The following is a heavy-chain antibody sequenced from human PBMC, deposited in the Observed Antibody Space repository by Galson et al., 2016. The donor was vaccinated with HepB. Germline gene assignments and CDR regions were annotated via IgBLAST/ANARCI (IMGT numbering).Heavy chain of an antibody. CDR3: ARDKGQWRGFFDY. CDR2: VSYDGYTK. D-gene: IGHD2-8*01. Sequence: SLRLSCAASGFTFGTHAVHWVRQAPGKGLEWVAIVSYDGYTKYYADSVRGRFTISRDNSKNTLFLQMDSLTTEDTAVYYCARDKGQWRGFFDYWGQGTLVTVSS. V-gene: IGHV3-30-3*01. J-gene: IGHJ4*02. CDR1: GFTFGTHA.